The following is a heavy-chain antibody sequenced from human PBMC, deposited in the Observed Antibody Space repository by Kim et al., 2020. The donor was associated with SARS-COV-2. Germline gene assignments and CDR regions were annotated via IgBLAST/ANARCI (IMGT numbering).Heavy chain of an antibody. CDR2: IGTAGDT. Sequence: GGSPRLSCAASGFTFSSYDMHWVRQATGKGLEWVSAIGTAGDTYYPGSVKGRFTISRENAKNSLYLQMNSLRAGDTAVYYCARGAAAAGTDYYFDYWGQGTLVTVSS. V-gene: IGHV3-13*04. CDR1: GFTFSSYD. CDR3: ARGAAAAGTDYYFDY. J-gene: IGHJ4*02. D-gene: IGHD6-13*01.